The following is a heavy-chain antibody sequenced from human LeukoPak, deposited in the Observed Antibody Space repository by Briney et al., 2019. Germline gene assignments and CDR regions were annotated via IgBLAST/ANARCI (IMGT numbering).Heavy chain of an antibody. Sequence: GASVKVSCKASGYTFTHHGVTWVRQAPGQGLEWMGWISAYNGDTNYAQEFQGRITMTTDTSTSTAYMELRSLRSDDTAVYYCARDAVIAAAGTHWFDPWGQGTLVTVSS. CDR3: ARDAVIAAAGTHWFDP. V-gene: IGHV1-18*01. J-gene: IGHJ5*02. CDR1: GYTFTHHG. CDR2: ISAYNGDT. D-gene: IGHD6-13*01.